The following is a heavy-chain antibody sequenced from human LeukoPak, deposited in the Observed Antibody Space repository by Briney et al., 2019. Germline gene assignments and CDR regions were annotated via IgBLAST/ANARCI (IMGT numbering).Heavy chain of an antibody. CDR3: ARDKGAPITIFGVVIPDAFDI. CDR2: IYTSGST. Sequence: SSQTLSLTCTVSGGSISSGSYYWSWIRQPAGKGLEWIGRIYTSGSTNYNPSLKSRVTISVDTSKNQFSLKLSSVTAADTAVYYCARDKGAPITIFGVVIPDAFDIWGQGTMVTVSS. CDR1: GGSISSGSYY. V-gene: IGHV4-61*02. D-gene: IGHD3-3*01. J-gene: IGHJ3*02.